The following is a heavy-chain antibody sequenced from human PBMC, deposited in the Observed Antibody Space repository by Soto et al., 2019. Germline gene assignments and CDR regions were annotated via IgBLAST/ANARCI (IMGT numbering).Heavy chain of an antibody. D-gene: IGHD3-16*01. V-gene: IGHV3-23*01. Sequence: EVQLLESGGDVVRPGGSLRLSCAASGFTFISYAMGWVRQAPGKGLEWVAGVSRAGTYTFYADSVRGRFSISRDNSRDTVDLYMNAMRGDDTAVYFCVKYTVTEDLGESWGQGTMVSVSS. CDR1: GFTFISYA. CDR3: VKYTVTEDLGES. J-gene: IGHJ5*02. CDR2: VSRAGTYT.